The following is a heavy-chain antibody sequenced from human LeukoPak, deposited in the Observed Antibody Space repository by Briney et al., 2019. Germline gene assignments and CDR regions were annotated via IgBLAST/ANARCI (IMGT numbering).Heavy chain of an antibody. D-gene: IGHD6-19*01. CDR3: AKRITVAVGYYFDS. CDR2: ISGGGANT. CDR1: GFTFSSFA. Sequence: GGSLRLSCVGSGFTFSSFAMSRVRQAPGKGLEWVSSISGGGANTYYADSVKGRFTISRDDSKNTQFLQMNSLRPEDTAVYFCAKRITVAVGYYFDSWGQGTLVTVSS. J-gene: IGHJ4*02. V-gene: IGHV3-23*01.